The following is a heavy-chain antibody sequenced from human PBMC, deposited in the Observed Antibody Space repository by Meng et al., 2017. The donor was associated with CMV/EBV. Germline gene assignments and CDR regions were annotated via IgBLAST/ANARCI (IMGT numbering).Heavy chain of an antibody. CDR1: GGSFSGYY. Sequence: GSLRLSCAVYGGSFSGYYWSWIRPPPGKGPEWIGEVNHSGSTNYNPSLKSRVTISVDTSKNQFSLKLSSVTAADTAVYYCARRVRASPYYYDSSGYYPHWGQGTLVTVSS. J-gene: IGHJ4*02. V-gene: IGHV4-34*01. CDR2: VNHSGST. CDR3: ARRVRASPYYYDSSGYYPH. D-gene: IGHD3-22*01.